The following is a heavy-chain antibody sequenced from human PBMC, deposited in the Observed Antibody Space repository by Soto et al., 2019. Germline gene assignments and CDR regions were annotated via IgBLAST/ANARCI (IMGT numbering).Heavy chain of an antibody. CDR2: IYSGGST. CDR1: GFTVSSNY. D-gene: IGHD2-15*01. Sequence: GGSLRLSCAASGFTVSSNYMSWVRQAPGKGLEWVSVIYSGGSTYYADSVKGRFTISRHNSKNPLYLQMNSLRAEDTAVYYCARHCSGGSCYPWGQGTLVTVSS. V-gene: IGHV3-53*04. J-gene: IGHJ5*02. CDR3: ARHCSGGSCYP.